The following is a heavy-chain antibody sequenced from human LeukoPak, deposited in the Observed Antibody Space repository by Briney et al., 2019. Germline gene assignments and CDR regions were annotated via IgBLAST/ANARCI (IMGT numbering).Heavy chain of an antibody. J-gene: IGHJ2*01. CDR3: ARGYYPPRWYFDL. V-gene: IGHV4-34*01. D-gene: IGHD3-10*01. Sequence: SETLSLTCALYGGSFSSYSWSGTWIRQTPEKGLEWIGEIIGKGHANYNPSLKSRVTIDLDTSKNQFSLKLTSITAADTATYYCARGYYPPRWYFDLWGRGTLVTVSS. CDR1: GGSFSSYS. CDR2: IIGKGHA.